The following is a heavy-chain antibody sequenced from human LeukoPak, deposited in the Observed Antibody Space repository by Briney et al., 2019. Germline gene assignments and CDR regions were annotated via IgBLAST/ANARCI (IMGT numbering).Heavy chain of an antibody. CDR2: IFYSGTT. J-gene: IGHJ3*02. V-gene: IGHV4-59*01. CDR1: GDSISSYY. Sequence: KPSETLSLTWTVAGDSISSYYWSWIRQPPDKGLECIGYIFYSGTTNYNPSLKSRVTISVDKSKNQFSLKLTSVTAADTAVYYCAIEGVLGQSVFDIWGQGTMVTVSS. CDR3: AIEGVLGQSVFDI. D-gene: IGHD7-27*01.